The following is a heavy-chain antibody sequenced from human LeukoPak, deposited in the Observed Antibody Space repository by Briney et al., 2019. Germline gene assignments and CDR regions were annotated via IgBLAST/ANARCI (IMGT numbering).Heavy chain of an antibody. CDR2: IYHSGST. Sequence: SETLSLTCTVSGYSISSGYYWGWIRQPPGKGLEWIGSIYHSGSTYYNPSLKSRVTISVDTSKNQFSLKLSSVTAADTAVYYCAREGSSFSYFDYWGQGTLATVYS. J-gene: IGHJ4*02. D-gene: IGHD6-6*01. CDR3: AREGSSFSYFDY. CDR1: GYSISSGYY. V-gene: IGHV4-38-2*02.